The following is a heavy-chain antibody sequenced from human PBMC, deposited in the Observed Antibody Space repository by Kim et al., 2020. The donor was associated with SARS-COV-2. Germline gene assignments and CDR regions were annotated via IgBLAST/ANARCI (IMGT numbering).Heavy chain of an antibody. CDR1: GGSISSSSYY. J-gene: IGHJ4*02. Sequence: SETLSLTCTVSGGSISSSSYYWGWIRQPPGKGLEWIGSIYYSGSTYYNPSLKSRVTISVDTSKNQFSLNLSSVTAADTAVYYCARLGGIPSWGQGTLVTVSS. D-gene: IGHD6-13*01. V-gene: IGHV4-39*01. CDR2: IYYSGST. CDR3: ARLGGIPS.